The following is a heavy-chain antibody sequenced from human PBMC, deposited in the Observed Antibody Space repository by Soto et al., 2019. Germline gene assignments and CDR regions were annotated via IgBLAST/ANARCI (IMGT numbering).Heavy chain of an antibody. CDR2: MNPNRGNT. J-gene: IGHJ6*03. CDR1: GYTFTSYD. V-gene: IGHV1-8*01. D-gene: IGHD7-27*01. CDR3: AREDWGSAYYYCYMDV. Sequence: QVQLVQSGAEVKKPGASVKVSCKASGYTFTSYDINWVRQATGQGLEWMGWMNPNRGNTGYAQKFQGRVTMTRNTSISTGYMELSSLRSEDTAVYYCAREDWGSAYYYCYMDVWGKGTTVTVSS.